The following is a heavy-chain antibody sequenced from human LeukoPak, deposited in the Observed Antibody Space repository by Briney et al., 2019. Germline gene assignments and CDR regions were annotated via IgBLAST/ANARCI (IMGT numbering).Heavy chain of an antibody. V-gene: IGHV3-48*01. CDR2: ISSSSSTI. J-gene: IGHJ6*03. CDR1: GFTFSSYS. D-gene: IGHD2-15*01. Sequence: GGSLRLSCAASGFTFSSYSMNWVRQAPGKGLEWVSYISSSSSTIYYADSVKGRFTISRDNAKNSLYLQMNSLRAEDTAVYFCARVGAATFYWYYMDVWGKGTTVTVSS. CDR3: ARVGAATFYWYYMDV.